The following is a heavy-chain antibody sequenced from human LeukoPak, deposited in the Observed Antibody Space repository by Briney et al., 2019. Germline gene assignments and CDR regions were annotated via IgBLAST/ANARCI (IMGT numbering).Heavy chain of an antibody. D-gene: IGHD3-9*01. CDR1: GFTFDDYA. CDR3: ARDYENLTGSKTRFHY. CDR2: ISWNSDNI. V-gene: IGHV3-9*01. Sequence: PGGSLRLSCAASGFTFDDYAMHWVRQAPGKGLEWVSSISWNSDNIDYADSVKGRFTISRDNAKSSLYLQMNSLRAEDTAVYYCARDYENLTGSKTRFHYWGQGTLVTVSS. J-gene: IGHJ4*02.